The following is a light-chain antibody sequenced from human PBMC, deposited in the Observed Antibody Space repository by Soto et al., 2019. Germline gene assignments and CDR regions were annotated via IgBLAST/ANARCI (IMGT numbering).Light chain of an antibody. CDR2: SNN. J-gene: IGLJ2*01. CDR3: ATWDDSLSGPV. CDR1: SSNFGSNT. Sequence: QSVLTQPPSASGTPGQRVTISCSGSSSNFGSNTVNWYQQLPGTAPKLPIYSNNQRPSGVPDRFSGSKSGTSASLAISGLQSEDEAYYYCATWDDSLSGPVFGGGTKVTVL. V-gene: IGLV1-44*01.